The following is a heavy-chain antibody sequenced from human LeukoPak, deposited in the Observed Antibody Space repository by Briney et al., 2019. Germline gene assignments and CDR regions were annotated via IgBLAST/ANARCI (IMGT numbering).Heavy chain of an antibody. V-gene: IGHV3-48*01. J-gene: IGHJ4*02. Sequence: PGGSLRLSCAASGFTFSSYSMNWVRQAPGKGLEWVSYISSSSSTIYYADPVKGRFTISRDNAKNSLYLQMNSLRAEDTAVYYCASLGDYVVRDYWGQGTLVTVSS. CDR2: ISSSSSTI. CDR1: GFTFSSYS. CDR3: ASLGDYVVRDY. D-gene: IGHD3-16*01.